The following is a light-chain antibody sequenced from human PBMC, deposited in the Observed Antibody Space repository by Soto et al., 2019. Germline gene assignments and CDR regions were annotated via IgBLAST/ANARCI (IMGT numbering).Light chain of an antibody. CDR2: KAS. J-gene: IGKJ5*01. CDR1: QSISTW. CDR3: QQSYSTPIT. V-gene: IGKV1-5*03. Sequence: DIQITQSPSTLSASVGDRVTITCRASQSISTWLAWYQQKPGNAPKLLIYKASSLEGAVPSRFSGGGSGTDFTLTISSLQPEDFATYYCQQSYSTPITFCQGTRLEVK.